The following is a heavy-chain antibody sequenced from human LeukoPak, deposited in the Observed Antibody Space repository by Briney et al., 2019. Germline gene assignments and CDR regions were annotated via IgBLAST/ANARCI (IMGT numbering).Heavy chain of an antibody. V-gene: IGHV4-39*01. Sequence: SETLSLTCTVSGGSISGSSYYWGWIRQPPGKGLEWIGSIYYSGSTYYNPSLKSRVTISVDTSKNQFSLKLSSVTAADTAVYYCARHAGYSSSWYLYYYYMDVWGKGTTVIISS. CDR2: IYYSGST. CDR3: ARHAGYSSSWYLYYYYMDV. J-gene: IGHJ6*03. CDR1: GGSISGSSYY. D-gene: IGHD6-13*01.